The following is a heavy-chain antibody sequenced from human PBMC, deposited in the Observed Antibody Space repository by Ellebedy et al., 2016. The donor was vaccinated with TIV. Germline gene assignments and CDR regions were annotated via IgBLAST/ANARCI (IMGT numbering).Heavy chain of an antibody. CDR2: ISYDGNSQ. CDR3: ARGGYYYDSGGSIAFDY. J-gene: IGHJ4*02. Sequence: PGGSLRLSCVASGFTFSSYALDWVRQAPGKGLEWVGIISYDGNSQFYADSVKGRFTISRDNSKNMLYLQMSSLRAEDTAVYYCARGGYYYDSGGSIAFDYWGQGALVTVSS. CDR1: GFTFSSYA. D-gene: IGHD3-22*01. V-gene: IGHV3-30-3*01.